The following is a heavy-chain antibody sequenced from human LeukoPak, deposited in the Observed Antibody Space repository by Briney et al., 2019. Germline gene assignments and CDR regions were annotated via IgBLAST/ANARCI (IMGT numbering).Heavy chain of an antibody. V-gene: IGHV1-2*02. CDR3: ASGDYGDPPLNY. CDR2: INPNSGGT. Sequence: ASVKFSCKASGYTFTGYYMHWFRQAPGQGLEWMGWINPNSGGTNYAQKFQGRVTMTRDTSISTAYMELSRLRSDDTAVYYCASGDYGDPPLNYWGQGTLVTVSS. D-gene: IGHD4/OR15-4a*01. CDR1: GYTFTGYY. J-gene: IGHJ4*02.